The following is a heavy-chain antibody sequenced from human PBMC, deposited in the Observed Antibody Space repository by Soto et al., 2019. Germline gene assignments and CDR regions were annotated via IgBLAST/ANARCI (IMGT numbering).Heavy chain of an antibody. Sequence: GGSLRLSCAASGFTFDDYAMHWVRQAPGKGLEWVSRISWNSGSIGYADSVKGRFTISRDNAKNSLYLQMNSLRAEDTALYYCAKAVGSYGNFDYWGQGTLVTVS. V-gene: IGHV3-9*01. CDR2: ISWNSGSI. J-gene: IGHJ4*02. D-gene: IGHD5-18*01. CDR1: GFTFDDYA. CDR3: AKAVGSYGNFDY.